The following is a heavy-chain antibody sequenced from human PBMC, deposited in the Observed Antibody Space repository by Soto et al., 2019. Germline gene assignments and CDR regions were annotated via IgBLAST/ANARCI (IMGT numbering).Heavy chain of an antibody. D-gene: IGHD6-13*01. V-gene: IGHV3-33*01. CDR1: GFTFSSYG. Sequence: GGSLRLSCAASGFTFSSYGMHWVRQAPGKGLEWVAVIWYDGSNKYYADSVKGRFTISRDNSKNTLYLQMNSLRAEDTAVYYCARDMGSSSLVNWGQGTLVTVSS. J-gene: IGHJ4*02. CDR2: IWYDGSNK. CDR3: ARDMGSSSLVN.